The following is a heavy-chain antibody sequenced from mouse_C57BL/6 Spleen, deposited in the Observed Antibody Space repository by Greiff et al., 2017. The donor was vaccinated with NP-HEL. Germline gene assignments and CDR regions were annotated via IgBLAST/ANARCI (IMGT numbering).Heavy chain of an antibody. CDR3: ARGDYYGSSHWYFDV. V-gene: IGHV5-16*01. CDR1: GFTFSDYY. Sequence: EVKVVESEGGLVQPGSSMKLSCTASGFTFSDYYMAWVRQVPEKGLEWVANINYDGSSTYYLDSLKSRFIISRDNAKNILYLQMSSLKSEDTATYYCARGDYYGSSHWYFDVWGTGTTVTVSS. CDR2: INYDGSST. J-gene: IGHJ1*03. D-gene: IGHD1-1*01.